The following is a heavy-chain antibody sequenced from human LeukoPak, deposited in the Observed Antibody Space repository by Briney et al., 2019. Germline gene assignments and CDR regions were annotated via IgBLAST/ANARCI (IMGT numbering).Heavy chain of an antibody. CDR2: IYYSGST. V-gene: IGHV4-39*01. CDR1: GGSISSSSYY. Sequence: SETLSLTCTVSGGSISSSSYYWGWIRQPPGKGLEWIGSIYYSGSTYYNPSLKSRVTISVDTSKNQFSLKLSSVTAADTAVYYYARHPAWEYFDYWGQGTLVTVSS. D-gene: IGHD1-26*01. J-gene: IGHJ4*02. CDR3: ARHPAWEYFDY.